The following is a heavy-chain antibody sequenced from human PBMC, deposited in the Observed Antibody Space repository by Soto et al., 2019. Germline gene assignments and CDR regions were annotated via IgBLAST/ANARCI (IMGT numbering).Heavy chain of an antibody. V-gene: IGHV4-34*02. D-gene: IGHD3-22*01. CDR3: ASGGQPIIPKA. CDR2: INHGGST. J-gene: IGHJ5*02. Sequence: QVQLQQGGAGLLKPSETLSLTCAVSGGSFSGYYWSWIRQPPGKGLDWIGEINHGGSTNYNPSLKSRVTISIDTSKNQFSLTLSSVTAADAAVYYCASGGQPIIPKAWGQGTMVTVSS. CDR1: GGSFSGYY.